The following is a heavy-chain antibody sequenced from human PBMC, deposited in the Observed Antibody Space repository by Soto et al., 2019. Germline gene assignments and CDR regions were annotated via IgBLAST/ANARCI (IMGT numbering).Heavy chain of an antibody. CDR2: ISGSGGST. Sequence: EVQLLESGGGLVQPGGSLRLSCAASGFTFSSYAMRWVRQAPGKGLEWVSAISGSGGSTYYADSVKGRFTISRDKSKNTLYLQMNSVRAEDTAVYYCAKRGSGSYYDYWGQGTLVTVSS. J-gene: IGHJ4*02. D-gene: IGHD3-10*01. V-gene: IGHV3-23*01. CDR1: GFTFSSYA. CDR3: AKRGSGSYYDY.